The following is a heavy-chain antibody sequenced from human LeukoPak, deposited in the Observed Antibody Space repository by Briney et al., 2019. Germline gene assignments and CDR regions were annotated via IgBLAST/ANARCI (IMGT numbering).Heavy chain of an antibody. CDR1: GFTVSGNY. J-gene: IGHJ2*01. V-gene: IGHV3-66*02. Sequence: RSGGSLRLSCAAPGFTVSGNYMSWVRQAPGKGLEWVSVIYSGGSTNYADSVKGRFTISRDNSKNTLFLQMNSLRAEDTAVYYCASPGRSRLNWYFDLWGRGTLVTVSS. CDR3: ASPGRSRLNWYFDL. CDR2: IYSGGST.